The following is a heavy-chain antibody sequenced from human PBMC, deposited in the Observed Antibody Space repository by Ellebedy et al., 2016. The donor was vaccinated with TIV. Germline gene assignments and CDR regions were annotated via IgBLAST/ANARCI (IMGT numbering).Heavy chain of an antibody. D-gene: IGHD5-18*01. Sequence: GESLKISCTASGFTFSTYSMNWVRQAPGKGLEWVSSISNSGSGVNYADSVKGRFTISRDNAKNSLYLQMNSLRDEDTAIYYCVRDRGDTALIRPYCWGQGTPVTVSS. J-gene: IGHJ4*02. CDR2: ISNSGSGV. CDR3: VRDRGDTALIRPYC. CDR1: GFTFSTYS. V-gene: IGHV3-48*02.